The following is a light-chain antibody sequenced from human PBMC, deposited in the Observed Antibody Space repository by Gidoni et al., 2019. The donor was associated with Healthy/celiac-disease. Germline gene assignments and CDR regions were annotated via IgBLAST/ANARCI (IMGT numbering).Light chain of an antibody. CDR2: DAS. V-gene: IGKV1-33*01. J-gene: IGKJ4*01. CDR3: QQYDNLLLLT. Sequence: DIQMTQSPSSLSASVGDRVTITCQASQDIRNYLNWYQQKPGKAPKLLLYDASILETGVPSRFSGSGSGTDFTFTISSLQPEDIATYYCQQYDNLLLLTFGGXTKVEIK. CDR1: QDIRNY.